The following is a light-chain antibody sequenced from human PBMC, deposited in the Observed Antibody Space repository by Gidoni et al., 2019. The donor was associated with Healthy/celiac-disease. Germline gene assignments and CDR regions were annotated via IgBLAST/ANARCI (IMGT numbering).Light chain of an antibody. J-gene: IGKJ1*01. CDR1: QSVSSY. V-gene: IGKV3-11*01. CDR3: QQRSNWPRT. CDR2: DAS. Sequence: EIVLTQSPATLSWSPGERATLSCRASQSVSSYLAWYQQKPGQAPRLLIYDASNRATGIPARFSGSGSGTDFTLTISSLEPEDFAVYYCQQRSNWPRTFGQGTKVEIK.